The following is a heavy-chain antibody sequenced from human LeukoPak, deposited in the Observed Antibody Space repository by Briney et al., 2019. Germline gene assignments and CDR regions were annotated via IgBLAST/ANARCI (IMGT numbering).Heavy chain of an antibody. V-gene: IGHV1-69*01. D-gene: IGHD2-2*01. CDR2: IIPIFGTA. Sequence: ASVKVSCKASGGTFSSYAISWVRQAPGQGLEWMGGIIPIFGTANYAQKFQGRVTITADESTSTAYMELSSLRSEDTAVYYCARVWHYCSSTSCYPNAFDIWGQGTMVTVSS. CDR1: GGTFSSYA. J-gene: IGHJ3*02. CDR3: ARVWHYCSSTSCYPNAFDI.